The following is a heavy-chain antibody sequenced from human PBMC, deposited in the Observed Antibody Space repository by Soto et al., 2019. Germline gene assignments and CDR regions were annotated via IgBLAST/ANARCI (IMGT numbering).Heavy chain of an antibody. J-gene: IGHJ6*02. CDR2: ISSSSSYI. CDR1: GFTFSSYR. V-gene: IGHV3-21*01. CDR3: ARDHSGDYYYGMDV. D-gene: IGHD4-17*01. Sequence: GGSLRLSCAASGFTFSSYRMNWVRQAPGKGLEWVSSISSSSSYIYYADSVKGRFTISRDKAKNPLYLQMNSLRPEDTAVYYCARDHSGDYYYGMDVWGQGTTVTGSS.